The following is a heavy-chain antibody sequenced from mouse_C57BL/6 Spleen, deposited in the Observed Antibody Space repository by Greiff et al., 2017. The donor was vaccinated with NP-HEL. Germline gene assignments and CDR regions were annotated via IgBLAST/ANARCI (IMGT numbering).Heavy chain of an antibody. V-gene: IGHV5-4*01. CDR1: GFTFSSYA. CDR2: ISDGGSYT. Sequence: EVKLVESGGGLVKPGGSLKLSCAASGFTFSSYAMSWVRQTPEKRLEWVATISDGGSYTYYPDNVKGRFTISRDNAKNNLYLQMSHLKSEDTAMYYCARDQGAQATPWFAYWGQGTLVTVSA. J-gene: IGHJ3*01. CDR3: ARDQGAQATPWFAY. D-gene: IGHD3-2*02.